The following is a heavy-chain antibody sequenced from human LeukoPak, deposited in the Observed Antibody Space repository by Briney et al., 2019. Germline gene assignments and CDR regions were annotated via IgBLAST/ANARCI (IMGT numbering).Heavy chain of an antibody. D-gene: IGHD6-13*01. CDR1: GGSISSYY. Sequence: SETLSLTCTVSGGSISSYYWSWTRQPPGKGLEWIGYIYYSGSTNYNPSLKSRVTVSVDKSKNQFSLNLNSVTAADTAVYYCASALPFQLVHWGQGTLVTVSS. CDR3: ASALPFQLVH. J-gene: IGHJ4*02. V-gene: IGHV4-59*12. CDR2: IYYSGST.